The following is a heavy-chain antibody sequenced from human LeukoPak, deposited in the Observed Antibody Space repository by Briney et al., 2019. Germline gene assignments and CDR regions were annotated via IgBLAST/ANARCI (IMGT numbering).Heavy chain of an antibody. CDR1: GFTFSSYW. Sequence: GGSLRLSCAASGFTFSSYWMHWVRQAPGKGLEWVSAISGSGGSTYYADSVKGRFTISRDNSKNTLYLQMNSLRAEDTAVYYCAKGRGVNWFDPWGQGTLVTVSS. J-gene: IGHJ5*02. V-gene: IGHV3-23*01. CDR3: AKGRGVNWFDP. CDR2: ISGSGGST.